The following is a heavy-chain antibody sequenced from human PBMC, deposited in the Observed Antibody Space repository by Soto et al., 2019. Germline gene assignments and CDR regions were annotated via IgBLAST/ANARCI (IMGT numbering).Heavy chain of an antibody. V-gene: IGHV3-48*02. CDR3: ARGKPSGITGTPSPYYFDY. CDR2: ISSSSSTI. D-gene: IGHD1-20*01. Sequence: GGSLRLSCAASGFTFSSYSMNWVRQAPGKGLEWVSYISSSSSTIYYADSVKGRFTISRDNAKNSLYLQMNSLRDEDTAVYYCARGKPSGITGTPSPYYFDYWGQGTLVTVSS. CDR1: GFTFSSYS. J-gene: IGHJ4*02.